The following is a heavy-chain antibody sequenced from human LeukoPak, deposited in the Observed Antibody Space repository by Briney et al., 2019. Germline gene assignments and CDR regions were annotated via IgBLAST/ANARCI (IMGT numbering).Heavy chain of an antibody. CDR3: AKREEYYYDSSGYYIRFGYFDY. V-gene: IGHV3-23*01. CDR2: ISGSGGST. D-gene: IGHD3-22*01. J-gene: IGHJ4*02. CDR1: GFTFSNAW. Sequence: AGGSLRLSCAASGFTFSNAWMSWVRQAPGKGLEWVSAISGSGGSTYYADSVKGRFTISRDNSKNTLYLQMNSLRAEDTAVYYCAKREEYYYDSSGYYIRFGYFDYWGQGTLVTVSS.